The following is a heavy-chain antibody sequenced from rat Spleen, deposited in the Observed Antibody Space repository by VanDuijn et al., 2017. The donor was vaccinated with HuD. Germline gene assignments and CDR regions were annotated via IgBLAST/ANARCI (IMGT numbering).Heavy chain of an antibody. D-gene: IGHD4-3*01. Sequence: QVQLKESGPGLVQPSQTLSLTCTVSGFSLSSYGVIWVRQPPGKGLEWMGVIWGNGNTNYNSALKSRLSISRDTSKSQVYLKMNRLRSEETATYYCTRLKSGDYWGQGVMVTVSS. CDR3: TRLKSGDY. CDR2: IWGNGNT. V-gene: IGHV2-13*01. CDR1: GFSLSSYG. J-gene: IGHJ2*01.